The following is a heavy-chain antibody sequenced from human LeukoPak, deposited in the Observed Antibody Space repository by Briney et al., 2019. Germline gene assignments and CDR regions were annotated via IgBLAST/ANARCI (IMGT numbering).Heavy chain of an antibody. Sequence: SETLSLTCTVSGGSISSYYWSWIRQPAGKGLEWIGRIYTSGSTNYNPSLKSRVTMSVDTSKNQFSLKLSSVTAADTAVYYCARVREEQWLVHRYYFDYWGQGTLVTVS. CDR1: GGSISSYY. CDR2: IYTSGST. V-gene: IGHV4-4*07. J-gene: IGHJ4*02. CDR3: ARVREEQWLVHRYYFDY. D-gene: IGHD6-19*01.